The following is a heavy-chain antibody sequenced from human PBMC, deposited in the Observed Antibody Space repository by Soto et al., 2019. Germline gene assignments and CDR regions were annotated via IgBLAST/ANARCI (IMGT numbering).Heavy chain of an antibody. D-gene: IGHD1-20*01. CDR2: MNHNSGNT. CDR3: ARSNGYNFNWLDS. J-gene: IGHJ5*01. CDR1: GYTFASYD. Sequence: QVQLVQSGAEVKTPGASVKVSCKASGYTFASYDINWVRQAPGQGLEWMGWMNHNSGNTGYAQKFQGRLTMNRDTDLSIAHMDLSSLRNEDTAVYYCARSNGYNFNWLDSWGQGTLVTVSA. V-gene: IGHV1-8*01.